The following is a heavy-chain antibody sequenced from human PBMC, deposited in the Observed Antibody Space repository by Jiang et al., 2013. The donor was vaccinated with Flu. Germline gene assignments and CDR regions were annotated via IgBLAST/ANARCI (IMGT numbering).Heavy chain of an antibody. V-gene: IGHV1-3*01. CDR3: ASSDTFGYCSSTSCYSFDY. Sequence: SGAEVKKPGASVKVSCKASGYTFTSYAMHWVRQAPGQRLEWMGWINAGNGNTKYSQKFQGRVTITRDTSASTAYMELNSLRAEDTAVYYCASSDTFGYCSSTSCYSFDYWGQGTLVTVSS. D-gene: IGHD2-2*03. J-gene: IGHJ4*02. CDR1: GYTFTSYA. CDR2: INAGNGNT.